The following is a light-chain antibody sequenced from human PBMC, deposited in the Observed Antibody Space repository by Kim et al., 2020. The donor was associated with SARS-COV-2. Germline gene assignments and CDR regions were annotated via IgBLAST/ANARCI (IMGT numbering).Light chain of an antibody. CDR2: DAS. CDR1: QSVSSSY. V-gene: IGKV3-20*01. Sequence: LSPGERATLSCRASQSVSSSYLAWYQQKPGQAPRLLIYDASSRATGIPDRFSGSGSGTDFTLTISRLEPEDFAVYYCQQYGNSQYTFGQGTKLEIK. J-gene: IGKJ2*01. CDR3: QQYGNSQYT.